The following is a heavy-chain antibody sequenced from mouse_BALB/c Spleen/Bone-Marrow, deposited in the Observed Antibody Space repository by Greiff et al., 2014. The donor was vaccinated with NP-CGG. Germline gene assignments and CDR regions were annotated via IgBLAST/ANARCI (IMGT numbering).Heavy chain of an antibody. CDR2: IDPENGDT. CDR3: NARGDYDFDYFDY. Sequence: VQLKDSGAELVRSGASVKLSCTASGFNIKDYYMHWVEQRPEQGLEWIGWIDPENGDTEYAPKFQGKATMTADTSSNTAYLQLSSLTSEDTAVYYCNARGDYDFDYFDYWGQGTTLTVSS. V-gene: IGHV14-4*02. J-gene: IGHJ2*01. CDR1: GFNIKDYY. D-gene: IGHD2-4*01.